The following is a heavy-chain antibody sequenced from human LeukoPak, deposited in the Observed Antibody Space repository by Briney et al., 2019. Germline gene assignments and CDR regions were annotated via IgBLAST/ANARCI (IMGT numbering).Heavy chain of an antibody. CDR3: ARVGDDILTGCPFDY. CDR2: IKQDGSEK. J-gene: IGHJ4*02. V-gene: IGHV3-7*01. D-gene: IGHD3-9*01. Sequence: GSLRLSRAASGFTFCSYALSLVRQAPGKGAGGVANIKQDGSEKYYVDSVKGRFTISRDNAKNSLYLQMNSLRAEDTAVYYCARVGDDILTGCPFDYWGQGTLVTVSS. CDR1: GFTFCSYA.